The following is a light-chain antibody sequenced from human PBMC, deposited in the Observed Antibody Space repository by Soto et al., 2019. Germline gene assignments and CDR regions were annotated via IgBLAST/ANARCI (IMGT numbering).Light chain of an antibody. CDR3: QYYDSSNVV. CDR1: SGSIASNY. CDR2: EDN. Sequence: NFMLTQPHSVSESPGRTVTISCTRSSGSIASNYVQWYQQRPGSAPTTVIYEDNQRPSGVPDRFSGSIDSSPNSASLTISGLKTEDEADYYCQYYDSSNVVFGGGTKLTVL. V-gene: IGLV6-57*03. J-gene: IGLJ2*01.